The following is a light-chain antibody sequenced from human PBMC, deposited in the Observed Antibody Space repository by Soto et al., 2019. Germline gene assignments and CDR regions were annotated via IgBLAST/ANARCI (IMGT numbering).Light chain of an antibody. V-gene: IGKV1-5*01. Sequence: DIQMTQSPSTLSASVGDRVTITCRASQSISGWLAWYQQKPGKAPNLLIYDASTLESGVPSRFSGSGSGTEFTLTISSLQPDDSATYYCQQYHSYSRTFGQGTKVEIK. J-gene: IGKJ1*01. CDR3: QQYHSYSRT. CDR2: DAS. CDR1: QSISGW.